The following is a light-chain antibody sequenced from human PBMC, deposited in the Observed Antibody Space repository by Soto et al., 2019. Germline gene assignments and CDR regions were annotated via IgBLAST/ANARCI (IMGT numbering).Light chain of an antibody. V-gene: IGKV1-5*01. CDR3: QQYDSYPST. CDR2: DAS. J-gene: IGKJ2*01. Sequence: DIQMTQSPSTLSASVGDRVTITCRASQSISTWSAWYQQKPGKAPKLLLYDASSLQSGVPSRFSGGGSGTELTLTLSSLQPDDFATYYCQQYDSYPSTFGQGTKLEIK. CDR1: QSISTW.